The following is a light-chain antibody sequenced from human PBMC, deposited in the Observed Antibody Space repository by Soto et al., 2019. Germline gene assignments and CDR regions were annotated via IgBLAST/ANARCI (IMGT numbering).Light chain of an antibody. CDR2: AAS. CDR3: QQSYSTSGT. V-gene: IGKV1-39*01. Sequence: DIQMTQSPSSLSASVGDRVTITCRASQSISSYLNWYQQKPGKAPKLLIYAASSLQSGVPSRFSGSGSGTEFTLTISSLQPEDFATYYCQQSYSTSGTFGQGTKLEIK. CDR1: QSISSY. J-gene: IGKJ2*01.